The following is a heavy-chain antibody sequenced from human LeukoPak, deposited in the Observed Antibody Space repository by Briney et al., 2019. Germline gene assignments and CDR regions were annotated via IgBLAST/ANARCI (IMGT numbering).Heavy chain of an antibody. CDR1: GFTFSSYE. J-gene: IGHJ4*02. CDR3: ARDRTSGSSSGH. Sequence: PGGSLRLSCAASGFTFSSYEMNWVRQAPGKGLEWVSYISSGSTIYYADSVKGRFTISRDNAKNSLYLQMNSLRAEDTAVYYCARDRTSGSSSGHWGQGTLVTVSS. V-gene: IGHV3-48*03. D-gene: IGHD6-13*01. CDR2: ISSGSTI.